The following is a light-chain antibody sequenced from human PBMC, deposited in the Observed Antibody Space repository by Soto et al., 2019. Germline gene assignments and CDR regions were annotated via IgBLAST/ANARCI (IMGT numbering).Light chain of an antibody. J-gene: IGKJ1*01. CDR2: KTS. V-gene: IGKV1-5*03. CDR1: QSLSSW. Sequence: DIQMTQSPFTLSASVGDRVTITTRASQSLSSWLAWYQQKPGKVPKVLIYKTSSLESGVPSRFSGSGSGTDFTLTISCLQSEDFATYYCQQYYSYPPAFGQGTKVDIK. CDR3: QQYYSYPPA.